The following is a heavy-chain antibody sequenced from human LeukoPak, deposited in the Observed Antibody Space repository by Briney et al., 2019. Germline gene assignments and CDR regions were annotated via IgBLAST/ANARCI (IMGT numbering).Heavy chain of an antibody. V-gene: IGHV3-23*01. J-gene: IGHJ4*02. Sequence: GGSLRLSCAASGFTFSSYAMSWVRQAPGMGLEWVSGISGSGGSTYYANSVKGRFTISRDNSKNTLYLQMNTLRAEDTAIYYCAKVSDSGGYQTLVYWGQGTLVTVSS. CDR1: GFTFSSYA. CDR3: AKVSDSGGYQTLVY. CDR2: ISGSGGST. D-gene: IGHD3-22*01.